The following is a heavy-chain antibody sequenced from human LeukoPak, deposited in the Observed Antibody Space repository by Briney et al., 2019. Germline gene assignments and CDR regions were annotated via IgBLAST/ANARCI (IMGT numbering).Heavy chain of an antibody. Sequence: ASVKVSCKASGYTFTSYYMHWVRQAPGQGLEWMGIINPSGGSTSYAQKFQGRVTMTRDMSTSTVYMELSSLRSEDTAVYYCAREGEMATIRGYFDYWGQGTLVTVSS. CDR3: AREGEMATIRGYFDY. CDR1: GYTFTSYY. V-gene: IGHV1-46*01. J-gene: IGHJ4*02. D-gene: IGHD5-24*01. CDR2: INPSGGST.